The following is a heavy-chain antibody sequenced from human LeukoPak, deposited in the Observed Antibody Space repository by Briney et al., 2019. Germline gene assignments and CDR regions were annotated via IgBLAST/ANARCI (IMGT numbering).Heavy chain of an antibody. CDR1: GGSISPYY. CDR2: ISTSGSS. J-gene: IGHJ4*02. D-gene: IGHD5/OR15-5a*01. Sequence: PSETLSLTCTVSGGSISPYYWSFIRQPAGKGLEWIGRISTSGSSKYNPSLESRATMSVDTSKNQFSLKVTSVTAADTAMYYCARDRVSWHYFDYWGQGTLLTVSS. V-gene: IGHV4-4*07. CDR3: ARDRVSWHYFDY.